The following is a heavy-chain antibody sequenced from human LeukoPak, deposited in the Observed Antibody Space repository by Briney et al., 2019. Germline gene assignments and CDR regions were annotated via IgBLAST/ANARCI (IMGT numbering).Heavy chain of an antibody. Sequence: SETLSLTCTVSGGSISSYYWSWIRQPAGKGLEWIGRTYTSGRTNYNPSLKSRVTMSVDTSKKQFSLKLSPVTAADTAVYYCARDPQLGPFDYWGQGTLVTVSS. CDR2: TYTSGRT. V-gene: IGHV4-4*07. CDR1: GGSISSYY. D-gene: IGHD6-6*01. CDR3: ARDPQLGPFDY. J-gene: IGHJ4*02.